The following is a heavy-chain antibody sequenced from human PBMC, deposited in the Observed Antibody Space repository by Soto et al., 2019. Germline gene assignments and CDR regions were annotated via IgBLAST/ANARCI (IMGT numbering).Heavy chain of an antibody. D-gene: IGHD3-10*01. Sequence: PGQSLKISCKGSGYSFTSYWTGWVRQMPGKGLEWMVIIYPGDSDTRYSPSFQGQVTISADKSISTAYLQWSSLIASETAMYYCAKGYGSGEYWGYYYDYGMDVWGQGTTVTVSS. V-gene: IGHV5-51*01. CDR2: IYPGDSDT. CDR3: AKGYGSGEYWGYYYDYGMDV. J-gene: IGHJ6*02. CDR1: GYSFTSYW.